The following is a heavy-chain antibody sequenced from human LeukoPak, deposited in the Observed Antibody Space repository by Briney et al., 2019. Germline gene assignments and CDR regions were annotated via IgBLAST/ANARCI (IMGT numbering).Heavy chain of an antibody. J-gene: IGHJ4*02. D-gene: IGHD6-6*01. CDR2: INQGGSEE. CDR3: ARIGYSSSSLDF. V-gene: IGHV3-7*01. CDR1: GFTFSEHW. Sequence: PGGSLRLSCAASGFTFSEHWMSWVRQAPGKGLEWVANINQGGSEEQYVDSLKGRLTISRDNAKNSLYLQMDSLRVEDTAIYYCARIGYSSSSLDFWGQGTLVTVSS.